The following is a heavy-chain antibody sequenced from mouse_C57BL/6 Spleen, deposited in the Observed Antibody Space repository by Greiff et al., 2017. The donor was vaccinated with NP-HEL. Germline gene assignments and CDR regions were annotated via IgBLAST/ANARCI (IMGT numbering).Heavy chain of an antibody. Sequence: QVHVKQPGAELVKPGASVKLSCKASGYTFTSYWMQWVKQRPGQGLEWIGEIDPSDSYTNYNQKFKGKATLTVDTSSSTAYMQLSSLTSEDSAVYYCARSPTTVVGHYAMDYWGQGTSVTVSS. CDR2: IDPSDSYT. CDR1: GYTFTSYW. D-gene: IGHD1-1*01. V-gene: IGHV1-50*01. J-gene: IGHJ4*01. CDR3: ARSPTTVVGHYAMDY.